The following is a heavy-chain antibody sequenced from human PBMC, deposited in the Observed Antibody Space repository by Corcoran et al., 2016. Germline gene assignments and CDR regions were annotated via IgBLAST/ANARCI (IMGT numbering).Heavy chain of an antibody. CDR2: IWYDGSNK. CDR1: GFTFSSYG. V-gene: IGHV3-33*01. D-gene: IGHD4-17*01. CDR3: ARDLATVTTLDY. Sequence: QVQLVESGGGVVQPGRSLRLSCAASGFTFSSYGMHWVRQAPGKGLEWVAVIWYDGSNKYYADSVKGRFTISRDNSKNTLYLQMNSLRAEDTAVYYCARDLATVTTLDYWGQGTLVTVSS. J-gene: IGHJ4*02.